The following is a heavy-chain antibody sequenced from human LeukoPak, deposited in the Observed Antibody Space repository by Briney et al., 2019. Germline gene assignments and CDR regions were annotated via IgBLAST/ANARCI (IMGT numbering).Heavy chain of an antibody. CDR3: ARARGMDDYGDFRIK. V-gene: IGHV3-11*06. CDR2: ISSSSAYT. D-gene: IGHD4-17*01. J-gene: IGHJ4*02. CDR1: GFTFSDYY. Sequence: PVGSLRLSCAASGFTFSDYYMSWIRQAPGKGLEWVSYISSSSAYTNYADSVKGRFTISRDNAKDSLSLQMNGLRAEDTAVYYCARARGMDDYGDFRIKWGQGTLVTVSS.